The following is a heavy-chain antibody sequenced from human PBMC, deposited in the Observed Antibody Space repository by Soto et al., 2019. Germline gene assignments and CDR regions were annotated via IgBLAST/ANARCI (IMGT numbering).Heavy chain of an antibody. D-gene: IGHD3-10*01. Sequence: SETLSLTCTVSGGSISSYYWSWIRQPPGKGLEWIGYIYYSGSANYNPSLKSRVTVSVDTSKNQFSLKLSSVTAADTAVYYCARHSAPYGSGSYQDSYYYYYYYMDVWGKGTTVTVSS. CDR2: IYYSGSA. CDR3: ARHSAPYGSGSYQDSYYYYYYYMDV. J-gene: IGHJ6*03. CDR1: GGSISSYY. V-gene: IGHV4-59*01.